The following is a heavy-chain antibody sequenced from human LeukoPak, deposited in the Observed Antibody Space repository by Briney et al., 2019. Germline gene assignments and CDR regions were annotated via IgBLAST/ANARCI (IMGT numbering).Heavy chain of an antibody. Sequence: GGSLRLSCVASGFTFNYFWMHWVRQVPGKGLVWVSGINNDGTATFHADSVKGRFTISRDNAKNTVYLQMNGLRAKDTSVYFCATVSEYWGQGTLVTVSS. CDR1: GFTFNYFW. J-gene: IGHJ4*02. CDR3: ATVSEY. CDR2: INNDGTAT. V-gene: IGHV3-74*01.